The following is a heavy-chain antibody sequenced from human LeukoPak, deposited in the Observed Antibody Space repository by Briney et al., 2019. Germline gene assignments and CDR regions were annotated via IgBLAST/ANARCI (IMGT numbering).Heavy chain of an antibody. D-gene: IGHD3-10*01. Sequence: SETLSLTCTVSGGSISSSSYYWGWIRQPPGKGREWIGSIYYSGSTYYNPSLKSRVTISVDTSKNQFSLKLSSVTAADTAVYYCARPTMVRGVIDYWGQGTLVTVSS. CDR1: GGSISSSSYY. V-gene: IGHV4-39*01. CDR2: IYYSGST. CDR3: ARPTMVRGVIDY. J-gene: IGHJ4*02.